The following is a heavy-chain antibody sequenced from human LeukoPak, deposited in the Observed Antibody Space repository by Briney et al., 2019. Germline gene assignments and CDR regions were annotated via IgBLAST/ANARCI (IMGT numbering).Heavy chain of an antibody. Sequence: GESLKISGKGSGYSFTNYWIGWVRQMPGKGLEWMGIIHPGDSDTRYSPSFEGQVTISVDKSINTAYLQWSSLKASDTAMYYCARADSSGWLNDWLDPWGQGTLVTVSS. CDR2: IHPGDSDT. CDR1: GYSFTNYW. CDR3: ARADSSGWLNDWLDP. V-gene: IGHV5-51*01. D-gene: IGHD6-13*01. J-gene: IGHJ5*02.